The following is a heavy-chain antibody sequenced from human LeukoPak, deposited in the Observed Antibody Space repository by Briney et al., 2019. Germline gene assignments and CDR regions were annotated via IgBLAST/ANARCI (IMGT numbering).Heavy chain of an antibody. CDR1: GFTFSSYA. CDR3: AKDRQPDNGWDLDY. J-gene: IGHJ4*02. V-gene: IGHV3-23*01. Sequence: GGSLRLSCAASGFTFSSYAMSWVRQAPGKGLEWVSGIVGSDGSIYYADSVKGRFTISRDNTKSTLYLQMNSLRAEDTAVYYCAKDRQPDNGWDLDYWGQGTLVTVST. D-gene: IGHD6-19*01. CDR2: IVGSDGSI.